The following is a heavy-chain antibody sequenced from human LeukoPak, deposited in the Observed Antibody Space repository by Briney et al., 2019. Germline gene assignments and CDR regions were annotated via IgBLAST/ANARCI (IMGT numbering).Heavy chain of an antibody. J-gene: IGHJ6*03. CDR2: INHSGST. D-gene: IGHD3-22*01. V-gene: IGHV4-34*01. CDR3: ARDMLLRSRGYYDSSGYYYRTPFSYYYMDV. Sequence: SETLSLTCAVYGGSFSGFHWSWIRQPPGEGLEWIGEINHSGSTNYNPSLKNRVTISVDTSKNQFSLKLSSVTAADTAVYYCARDMLLRSRGYYDSSGYYYRTPFSYYYMDVWGKGTTVTVSS. CDR1: GGSFSGFH.